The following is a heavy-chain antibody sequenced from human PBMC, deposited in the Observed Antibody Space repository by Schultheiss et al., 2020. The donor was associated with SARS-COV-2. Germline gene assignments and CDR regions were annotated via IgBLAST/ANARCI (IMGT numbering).Heavy chain of an antibody. CDR1: GFTFSSYA. J-gene: IGHJ4*02. CDR3: ARDAAAAGYFDY. D-gene: IGHD6-13*01. CDR2: IQRQTDGGTT. V-gene: IGHV3-15*01. Sequence: GGSLRLSCAASGFTFSSYAMIWVRQAPGKGLEWVGHIQRQTDGGTTDYAPPVKGRFIISRDDSKSTVYLQMNSLRAEDTAVYYCARDAAAAGYFDYWGQGTLVTVSS.